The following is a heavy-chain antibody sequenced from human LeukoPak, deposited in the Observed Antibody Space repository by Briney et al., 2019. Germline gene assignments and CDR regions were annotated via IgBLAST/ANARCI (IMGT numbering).Heavy chain of an antibody. Sequence: GGSLRLSCAASGFTFSNYAMTWVRQAPGKGLEWVSSISTSGDSTAYAASVKGRLTISRDNSKNTLCLQLSSLRAEDTAVYYCARGRGSPYYFDCWGQGTLVTVSS. D-gene: IGHD1-26*01. CDR2: ISTSGDST. V-gene: IGHV3-23*01. J-gene: IGHJ4*02. CDR3: ARGRGSPYYFDC. CDR1: GFTFSNYA.